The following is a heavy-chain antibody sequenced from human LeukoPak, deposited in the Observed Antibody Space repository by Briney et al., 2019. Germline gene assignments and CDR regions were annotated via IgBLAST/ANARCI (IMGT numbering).Heavy chain of an antibody. J-gene: IGHJ4*02. D-gene: IGHD3-22*01. V-gene: IGHV3-30*04. CDR2: ISYDGSNK. Sequence: GGSLRPSCAASGFTFSSYAMHWVRQAPGKGLEWVAVISYDGSNKYYADSVKGRFTISRDNSKNTLYLQMNSLRAEDTAVYYCARDQINYYDSSGQLDYWGQGTLVTVPS. CDR1: GFTFSSYA. CDR3: ARDQINYYDSSGQLDY.